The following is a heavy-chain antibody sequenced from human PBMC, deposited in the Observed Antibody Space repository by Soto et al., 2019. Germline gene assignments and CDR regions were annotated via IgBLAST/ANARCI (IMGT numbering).Heavy chain of an antibody. CDR3: SRCALWGTALVLLYFDL. J-gene: IGHJ2*01. V-gene: IGHV3-30-3*01. Sequence: QVQLVESGGGVVQPGRSLRLSCAASGFTFSSYAMHWVRQAPGKGLERVAVISYDGSNKYYADSVKGRFTISRDNSKKTLSLELIRLRAEDTAVYYCSRCALWGTALVLLYFDLWGRGTLVTVSS. CDR2: ISYDGSNK. CDR1: GFTFSSYA. D-gene: IGHD5-18*01.